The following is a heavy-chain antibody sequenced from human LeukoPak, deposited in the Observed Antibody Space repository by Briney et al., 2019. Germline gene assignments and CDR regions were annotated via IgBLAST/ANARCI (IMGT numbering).Heavy chain of an antibody. Sequence: SETLSLTCTVSGASISNYYWSWIRQPPGKGLEWIGYIHYSGSTNYNPSLQTRVPISVDTPKNQFSLTLSAVAAADPAGYYWAKHVSGDYAWLDVWGQGTTVTVSS. V-gene: IGHV4-59*08. CDR1: GASISNYY. D-gene: IGHD4-17*01. J-gene: IGHJ6*02. CDR2: IHYSGST. CDR3: AKHVSGDYAWLDV.